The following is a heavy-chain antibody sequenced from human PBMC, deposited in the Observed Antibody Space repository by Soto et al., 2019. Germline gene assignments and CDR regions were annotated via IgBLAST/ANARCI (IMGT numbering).Heavy chain of an antibody. V-gene: IGHV4-4*02. CDR3: ARDRRSGSSWSYGMDV. CDR2: IYHSGST. D-gene: IGHD6-13*01. J-gene: IGHJ6*02. CDR1: GGSISSSNW. Sequence: SETLSLTCAVSGGSISSSNWWSWVRQPPGKGLEWIGEIYHSGSTNYNTSLKSRVTITVDKSKNQFPLKLSSVTAADTAVYYCARDRRSGSSWSYGMDVWGQGTTVTVS.